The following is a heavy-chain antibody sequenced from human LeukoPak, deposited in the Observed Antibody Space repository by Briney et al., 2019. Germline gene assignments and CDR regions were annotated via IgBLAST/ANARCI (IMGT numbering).Heavy chain of an antibody. CDR2: IKQDGSEK. CDR1: GGSISSGDYY. J-gene: IGHJ4*02. Sequence: ETLSLTCTVSGGSISSGDYYWSWIRQPPGKGLEWMANIKQDGSEKFYVGSVKGRFTIARDNAQSSLYLHMNSLRTEDTAVYYCARDCRTGAPCADYWGQGTLVTVSS. CDR3: ARDCRTGAPCADY. D-gene: IGHD3/OR15-3a*01. V-gene: IGHV3-7*01.